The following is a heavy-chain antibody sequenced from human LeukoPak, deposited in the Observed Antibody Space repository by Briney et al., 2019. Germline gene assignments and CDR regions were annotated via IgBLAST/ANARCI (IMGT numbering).Heavy chain of an antibody. V-gene: IGHV1-69*05. Sequence: SVTVSCKASGGTFNSYAISWVRQAPGQGLEWMGGIMPLFGTANYAREFQGRVTFTTDESASTAYMEVSSLRSEDTAVYYCASGSLGDGYGVGDYYQYMDVWGKGTTVTVSS. CDR3: ASGSLGDGYGVGDYYQYMDV. CDR2: IMPLFGTA. CDR1: GGTFNSYA. J-gene: IGHJ6*03. D-gene: IGHD5-24*01.